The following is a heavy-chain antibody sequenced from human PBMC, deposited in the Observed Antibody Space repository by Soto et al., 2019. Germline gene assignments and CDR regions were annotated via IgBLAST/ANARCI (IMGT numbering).Heavy chain of an antibody. V-gene: IGHV3-23*01. CDR3: AKASEWLFGNWFDP. CDR1: GCSFTDFA. Sequence: GSLRLSGAASGCSFTDFAMSWVRQPRGKGLEWVSSISGTGGRTHYADSVKGRFSISRDNSRNTLSLQMNSLRAEDTALYYCAKASEWLFGNWFDPWGQGTLVTVSS. J-gene: IGHJ5*02. CDR2: ISGTGGRT. D-gene: IGHD3-3*01.